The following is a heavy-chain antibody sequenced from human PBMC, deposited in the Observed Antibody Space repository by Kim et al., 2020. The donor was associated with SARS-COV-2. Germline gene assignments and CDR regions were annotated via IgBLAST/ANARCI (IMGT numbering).Heavy chain of an antibody. CDR3: ARLVTPRYSTGYYLGAY. CDR2: IYPTLGMT. V-gene: IGHV1-69*02. Sequence: SVKVSCKASGITFSRYTIDWVRQAPGQGLEWMGRIYPTLGMTNHAQRFQGRVSITADKSANTAYMELNSLTSEDTAMYYCARLVTPRYSTGYYLGAYWDQGSLVTVSS. J-gene: IGHJ4*02. D-gene: IGHD3-9*01. CDR1: GITFSRYT.